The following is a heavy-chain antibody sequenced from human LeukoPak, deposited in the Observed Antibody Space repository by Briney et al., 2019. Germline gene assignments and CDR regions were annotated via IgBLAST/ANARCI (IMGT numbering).Heavy chain of an antibody. CDR2: LSSSSSYT. V-gene: IGHV3-11*06. CDR1: GLTFSDYY. CDR3: ARVVTYYYDSIGYADNWFDT. Sequence: GVSLRLSCAASGLTFSDYYMSCIRQAPGRGLVWVSYLSSSSSYTNYADSVKDRYTIYRDNAKNSMYLQMNSLRAEDTAVYYCARVVTYYYDSIGYADNWFDTWGQGTLVTVSS. J-gene: IGHJ5*02. D-gene: IGHD3-22*01.